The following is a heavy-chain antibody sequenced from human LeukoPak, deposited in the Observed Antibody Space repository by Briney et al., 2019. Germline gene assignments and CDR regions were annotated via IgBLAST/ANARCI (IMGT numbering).Heavy chain of an antibody. J-gene: IGHJ4*02. CDR3: ARRSITRWLQH. CDR1: GGSISSSSYY. CDR2: IYYSGST. D-gene: IGHD5-24*01. V-gene: IGHV4-39*07. Sequence: SETLSLTCTVSGGSISSSSYYWGWIRQPPGKGLEWVGSIYYSGSTYYNPSLKSRVTISVDTSKNQFSLKLTSVTAADTAVYYCARRSITRWLQHWGQGTLVTVSS.